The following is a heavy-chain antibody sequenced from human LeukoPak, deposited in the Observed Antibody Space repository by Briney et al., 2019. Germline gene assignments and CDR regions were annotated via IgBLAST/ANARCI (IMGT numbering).Heavy chain of an antibody. D-gene: IGHD4-11*01. Sequence: RPGGSLRLSCAASGFTFDDYAMHRVRQAPGKGLEWVSSISSSSSYIYYADSVKGRFTISRDNAKNSLYLQMNSLRAEDTAVYYCARGGDYTSRGNPFDPWGQGTLVTVSS. J-gene: IGHJ5*02. V-gene: IGHV3-21*01. CDR1: GFTFDDYA. CDR2: ISSSSSYI. CDR3: ARGGDYTSRGNPFDP.